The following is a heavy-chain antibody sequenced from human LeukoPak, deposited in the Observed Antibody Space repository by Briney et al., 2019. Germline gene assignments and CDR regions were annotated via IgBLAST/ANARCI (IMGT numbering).Heavy chain of an antibody. J-gene: IGHJ5*02. CDR3: ARHYGSAWFAH. D-gene: IGHD6-25*01. CDR1: GYSFTNYW. V-gene: IGHV5-51*01. CDR2: FNPRDSST. Sequence: GESLKISCKTSGYSFTNYWLAWVRQMPGKGLEWVGIFNPRDSSTRYSPSFQGQVTFSADNSISTAYLQWSSLRASDTAIYYCARHYGSAWFAHWGQGTQVTVSS.